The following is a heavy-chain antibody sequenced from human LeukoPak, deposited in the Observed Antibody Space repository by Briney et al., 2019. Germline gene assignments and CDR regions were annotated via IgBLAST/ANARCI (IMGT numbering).Heavy chain of an antibody. Sequence: ESLSLSCITYSATFTMNWMTCVRQVTRHGLGPIPPIKQDGSEKYYVGSRKGLFTVSRDNTKTSLYLQMNSLRVEDTAVYYCARVRIGSGWFYFDYWAQGTLVTVSS. J-gene: IGHJ4*02. CDR3: ARVRIGSGWFYFDY. CDR2: IKQDGSEK. CDR1: SATFTMNW. V-gene: IGHV3-7*01. D-gene: IGHD6-19*01.